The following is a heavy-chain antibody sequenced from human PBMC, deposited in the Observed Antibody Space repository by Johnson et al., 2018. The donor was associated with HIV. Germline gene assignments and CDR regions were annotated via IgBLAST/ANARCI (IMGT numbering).Heavy chain of an antibody. CDR3: AKDHGYSSSPVEAFDS. V-gene: IGHV3-30-3*01. D-gene: IGHD6-13*01. J-gene: IGHJ3*02. CDR2: ISYDGSNK. Sequence: QVQLLESGGGVVQPGRSLRLSCAASGFTFSSYAMHWVRQAPGKGLEWVAVISYDGSNKYYADSVKGRFTISRDNSKNTRYLQMNSLRAEDTAVYYCAKDHGYSSSPVEAFDSWGQGTMVTVAS. CDR1: GFTFSSYA.